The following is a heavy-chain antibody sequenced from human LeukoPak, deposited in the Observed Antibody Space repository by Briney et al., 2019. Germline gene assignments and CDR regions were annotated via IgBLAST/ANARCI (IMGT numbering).Heavy chain of an antibody. CDR3: ARAVTSSSAY. CDR2: INPNGGGT. CDR1: GYSFTGYY. D-gene: IGHD6-6*01. J-gene: IGHJ4*02. Sequence: ASVKVSCTASGYSFTGYYIHWVRQAPGQGLKWMGWINPNGGGTSYSQKFQGRVTVTRDTSISTVYMELSRLTSDDTAVYFCARAVTSSSAYWGQGTLVTVSS. V-gene: IGHV1-2*02.